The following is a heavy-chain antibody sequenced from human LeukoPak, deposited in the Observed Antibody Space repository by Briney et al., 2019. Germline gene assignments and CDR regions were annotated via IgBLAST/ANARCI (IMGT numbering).Heavy chain of an antibody. CDR3: VRNNNNDY. CDR2: ISGSGGST. CDR1: GFTFSSYA. V-gene: IGHV3-23*01. J-gene: IGHJ4*02. D-gene: IGHD2/OR15-2a*01. Sequence: QPGGSLRLSCAASGFTFSSYAMSWVRQAPGKGLEWVSAISGSGGSTYYADSVKGRFTTSRDISLHLQMNSLRAEDTAVYYCVRNNNNDYWGQGTLVTVSS.